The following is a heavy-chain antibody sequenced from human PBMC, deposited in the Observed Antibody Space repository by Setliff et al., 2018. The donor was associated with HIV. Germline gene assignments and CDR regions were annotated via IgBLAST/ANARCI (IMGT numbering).Heavy chain of an antibody. D-gene: IGHD1-7*01. CDR2: IHTRGSI. CDR3: VRHPREEPQRNYKFDS. Sequence: SETLSLTCTVSGGSLSGDYWSWIRQSPGKGQEWIGYIHTRGSINYIPSLKTRATVSLDTSKNQFFLRLTSVTAADTAIYYCVRHPREEPQRNYKFDSWGQGMLVTVS. CDR1: GGSLSGDY. J-gene: IGHJ4*02. V-gene: IGHV4-4*09.